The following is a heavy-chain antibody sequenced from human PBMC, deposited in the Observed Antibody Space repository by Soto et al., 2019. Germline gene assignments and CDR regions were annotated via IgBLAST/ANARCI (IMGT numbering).Heavy chain of an antibody. J-gene: IGHJ6*02. V-gene: IGHV4-31*03. CDR1: GGSISSGGYH. CDR2: IYYSGST. D-gene: IGHD1-26*01. CDR3: ARDGIPYGVDV. Sequence: QVQLQESGPGLVKPSQTLSLTCTVSGGSISSGGYHWSWIRQHPGKGLEWIGYIYYSGSTYYNPYLKSRVTISVDTSKNQFSLKLSSVTAADTAVYYCARDGIPYGVDVWGQGTTVTVSS.